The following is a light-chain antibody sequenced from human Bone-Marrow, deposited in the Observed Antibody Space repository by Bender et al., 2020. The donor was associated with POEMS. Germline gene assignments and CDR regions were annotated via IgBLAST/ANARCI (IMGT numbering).Light chain of an antibody. CDR1: SSNIGAHA. CDR3: SSYTTPTPL. V-gene: IGLV1-44*01. J-gene: IGLJ3*02. CDR2: SS. Sequence: QSVLTQPPSASGTPGQRVTISCSGGSSNIGAHAVNWYQHLPGTAPKLLIYSSHRPSGVPDRFSGSRSGTSASLAISGLQSEDEADYYCSSYTTPTPLFGGGTKVTVL.